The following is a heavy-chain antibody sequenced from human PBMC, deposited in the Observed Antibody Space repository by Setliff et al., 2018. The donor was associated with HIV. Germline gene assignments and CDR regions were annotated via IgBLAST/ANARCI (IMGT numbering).Heavy chain of an antibody. CDR1: GGSINSGEYY. D-gene: IGHD6-25*01. J-gene: IGHJ5*02. Sequence: SETLSLTCTVSGGSINSGEYYLSWSRQRPGKGLEWIGYIYNTGDAYYNPPLKGRVTISIVTSKNQFSLRLTSVTAADTAVYYCARWYTTGRGWFDPWGQGTLVTVSS. CDR2: IYNTGDA. V-gene: IGHV4-31*03. CDR3: ARWYTTGRGWFDP.